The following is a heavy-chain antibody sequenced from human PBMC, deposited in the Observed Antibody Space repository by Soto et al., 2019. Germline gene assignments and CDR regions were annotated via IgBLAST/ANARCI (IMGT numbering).Heavy chain of an antibody. V-gene: IGHV3-73*01. CDR3: TMELLWFGAY. Sequence: PGGSLRLSCAASGFTFSNYAMHWVRQAPGKGLEWVGRIRSKANNYATTYAASVKGRFTISRDDSKNTAYLQMNSLKTEDTAVYYCTMELLWFGAYWGQGTQVTAPQ. CDR1: GFTFSNYA. CDR2: IRSKANNYAT. J-gene: IGHJ4*02. D-gene: IGHD3-10*01.